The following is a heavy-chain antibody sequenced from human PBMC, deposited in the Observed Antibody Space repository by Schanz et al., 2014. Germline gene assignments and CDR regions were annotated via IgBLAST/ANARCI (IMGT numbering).Heavy chain of an antibody. J-gene: IGHJ4*02. CDR2: ISYHGSER. CDR1: GFSFSDYG. CDR3: AKSDDTSGYSGFDY. Sequence: QVQLVESGGGVVQPGRSLRLSCAGSGFSFSDYGMHWVRQAPGRGLEWVAVISYHGSERYYADSVKGRFTISRDNSKNTLYLQMNSLRTEDTAVYFCAKSDDTSGYSGFDYWGQGTLVTVSS. D-gene: IGHD3-22*01. V-gene: IGHV3-30*18.